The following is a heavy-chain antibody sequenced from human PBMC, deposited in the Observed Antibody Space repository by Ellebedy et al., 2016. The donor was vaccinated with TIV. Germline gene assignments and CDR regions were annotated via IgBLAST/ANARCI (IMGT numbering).Heavy chain of an antibody. CDR3: ANMVKG. D-gene: IGHD2-21*01. J-gene: IGHJ4*02. CDR2: QYSRGTR. Sequence: GGSLRLSCAASGFNISDKYVTWVRQAPGKGPEWVSVQYSRGTRYYADSVEGRFTISRDSSKNTLYLQMNSLRVEDTAVYYCANMVKGWGQGTLVTVSS. CDR1: GFNISDKY. V-gene: IGHV3-66*01.